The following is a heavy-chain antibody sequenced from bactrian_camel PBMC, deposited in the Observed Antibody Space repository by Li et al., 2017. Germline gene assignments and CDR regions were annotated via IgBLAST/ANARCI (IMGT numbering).Heavy chain of an antibody. Sequence: HVQLVESGGGSVNAGGSLTLSCVASGSGYISGTACMGWFRQVPGKEREGVAAIAPASGTTFYSDSVKGRFSISHVNANNTLHLQMNSLKPEDTAMYYCAAEIGSPGARAPRSPSP. CDR1: GSGYISGTAC. CDR3: AAEIGSP. CDR2: IAPASGTT. D-gene: IGHD1*01. J-gene: IGHJ4*01. V-gene: IGHV3S54*01.